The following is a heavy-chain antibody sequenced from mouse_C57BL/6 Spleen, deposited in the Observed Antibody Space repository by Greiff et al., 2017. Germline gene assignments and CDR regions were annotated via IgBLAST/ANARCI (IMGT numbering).Heavy chain of an antibody. CDR2: ISDGGSYT. J-gene: IGHJ1*03. CDR1: GFTFSSYA. Sequence: EVQLVESGGGLVKPGGSLKLSCAASGFTFSSYAMSWVRQTPEKRLEWVATISDGGSYTYYPDNVKGRFTISRDNAKNNLYLQMSHRKSEDTAMYDCARSYYSNYGYFDVWGTGTTVTVSS. V-gene: IGHV5-4*01. D-gene: IGHD2-5*01. CDR3: ARSYYSNYGYFDV.